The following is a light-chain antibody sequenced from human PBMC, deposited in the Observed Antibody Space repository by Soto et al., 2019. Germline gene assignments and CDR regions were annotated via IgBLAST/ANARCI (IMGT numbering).Light chain of an antibody. CDR2: WAS. V-gene: IGKV4-1*01. Sequence: ILMTQSPASLTVSLGESATISCTCNQSVLYSSNNKNYLAGYQQKPGQSPKLLIYWASFRESGVPDRFSGSGSGTDFTLTISDLQAEDVAVYYCHQYLTNSWTFGQGTKVDIK. CDR3: HQYLTNSWT. CDR1: QSVLYSSNNKNY. J-gene: IGKJ1*01.